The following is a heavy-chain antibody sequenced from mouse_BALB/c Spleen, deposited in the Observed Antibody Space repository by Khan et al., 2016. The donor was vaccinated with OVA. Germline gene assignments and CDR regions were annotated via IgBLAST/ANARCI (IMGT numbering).Heavy chain of an antibody. V-gene: IGHV3-2*02. CDR2: ISYSGNT. D-gene: IGHD1-1*01. Sequence: VQLKQSGPGLVKPSQSLSLTCTVTGYSITSDYAWNWIRQFPGNKLEWMGYISYSGNTKYNPSLKSRISITLDTSKNQFFLQLNSVTTEDTATYYCARIYWGDFDYWGQGTTLTVSS. J-gene: IGHJ2*01. CDR3: ARIYWGDFDY. CDR1: GYSITSDYA.